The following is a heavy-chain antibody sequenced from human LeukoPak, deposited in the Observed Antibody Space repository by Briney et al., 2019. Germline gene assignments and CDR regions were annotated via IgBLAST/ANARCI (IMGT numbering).Heavy chain of an antibody. CDR2: TYYRSKWYN. CDR3: ARVRDSEQQALVVEYGMDV. J-gene: IGHJ6*02. V-gene: IGHV6-1*01. CDR1: GDSVSSNSAA. Sequence: SQTLSLTCAISGDSVSSNSAAWNWIRQSPSRGLEWLGRTYYRSKWYNDYAVFMKSRITINPDTSKNQFSLQLNSVTPEDTAVYYCARVRDSEQQALVVEYGMDVWGQGTTVTVSS. D-gene: IGHD6-13*01.